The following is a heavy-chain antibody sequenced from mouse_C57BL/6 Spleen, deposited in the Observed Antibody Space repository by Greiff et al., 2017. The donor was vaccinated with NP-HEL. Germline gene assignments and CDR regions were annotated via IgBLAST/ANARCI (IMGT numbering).Heavy chain of an antibody. CDR1: GFTFSDYG. CDR3: ARPIYYGSFYYYAMDY. J-gene: IGHJ4*01. V-gene: IGHV5-17*01. Sequence: EVKVVESGGGLVKPGGSLKLSCAASGFTFSDYGMHWVRQAPEKGLEWVAYISSGSSTIYYADTVKGRFTISRDNAKNTLFLQMTSLRSEETAMYYCARPIYYGSFYYYAMDYWGQGTSVTVSS. D-gene: IGHD1-1*01. CDR2: ISSGSSTI.